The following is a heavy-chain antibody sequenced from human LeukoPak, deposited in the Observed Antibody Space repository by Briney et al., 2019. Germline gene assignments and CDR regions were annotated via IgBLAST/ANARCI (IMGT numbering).Heavy chain of an antibody. Sequence: GESLKISCKGSGYIFSGYWIGWVRQKPGKGLEWMGIIYPGDSDTRYSPSLEGQVTISADRSISPAFLQWSRLQASDTAIYYCARLCGGGPAATPFDYWGQGTLFAVSS. V-gene: IGHV5-51*01. CDR1: GYIFSGYW. D-gene: IGHD2-2*01. J-gene: IGHJ4*02. CDR2: IYPGDSDT. CDR3: ARLCGGGPAATPFDY.